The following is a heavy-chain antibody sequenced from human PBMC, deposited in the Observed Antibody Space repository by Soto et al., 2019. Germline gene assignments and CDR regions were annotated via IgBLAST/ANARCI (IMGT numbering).Heavy chain of an antibody. CDR2: IKSKTDGGTT. D-gene: IGHD3-22*01. CDR3: TTDYYDSSGYYFDY. Sequence: PGGSLRLSCAASGFTFSNAWMNWVRQAPGKGLEWVGRIKSKTDGGTTDYAAPVKGRFTISRDDSKNTLYLQMNSLKTEDTAVYYCTTDYYDSSGYYFDYRGQRTLVTVSS. CDR1: GFTFSNAW. J-gene: IGHJ4*02. V-gene: IGHV3-15*07.